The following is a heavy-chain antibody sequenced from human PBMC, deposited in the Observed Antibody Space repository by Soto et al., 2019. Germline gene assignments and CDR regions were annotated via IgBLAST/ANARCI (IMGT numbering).Heavy chain of an antibody. CDR1: GGSVSSDTHY. J-gene: IGHJ6*02. CDR2: IYSSGST. Sequence: SETLSLTCTVSGGSVSSDTHYWSWIRQPPGKRLEWSGFIYSSGSTNYNPSLKSRVTMSVDTSKNQFSLKLRSVIVADTAVYHCARFVRSCSGTTCYTRADVWGQGTTVTVSS. D-gene: IGHD2-2*02. V-gene: IGHV4-61*01. CDR3: ARFVRSCSGTTCYTRADV.